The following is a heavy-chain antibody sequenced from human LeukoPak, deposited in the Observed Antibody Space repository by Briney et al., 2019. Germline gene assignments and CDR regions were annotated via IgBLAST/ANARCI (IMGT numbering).Heavy chain of an antibody. D-gene: IGHD4-23*01. V-gene: IGHV1-69*05. CDR3: ARAPLHYGGNSWGAFDI. CDR2: IIPIFGTA. CDR1: GGTFSSYA. J-gene: IGHJ3*02. Sequence: ASVKVSCKXSGGTFSSYAISWVRQAPGQGLEWMGRIIPIFGTANYAQKFQGRVTITTDESTSTAYMELSSLRSEDTAVYYCARAPLHYGGNSWGAFDIWGQGTMVTVSS.